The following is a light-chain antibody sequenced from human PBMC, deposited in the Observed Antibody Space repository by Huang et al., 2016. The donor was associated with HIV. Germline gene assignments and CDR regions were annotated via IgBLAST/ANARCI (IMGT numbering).Light chain of an antibody. Sequence: EIVMTQSPATLSVSPGERATLSCRASQNVGNNVAWYQHKPGQAPRLLIYAASTRAAGIPARYSGSGSGTGFTLTISSLQSVDFACYYCQQYYRWLLYTCGPGTKVDVK. V-gene: IGKV3-15*01. J-gene: IGKJ3*01. CDR2: AAS. CDR1: QNVGNN. CDR3: QQYYRWLLYT.